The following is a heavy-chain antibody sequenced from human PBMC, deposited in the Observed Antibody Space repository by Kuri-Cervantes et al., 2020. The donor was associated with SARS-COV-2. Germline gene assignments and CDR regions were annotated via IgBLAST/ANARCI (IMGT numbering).Heavy chain of an antibody. D-gene: IGHD3-22*01. CDR2: INPISGGT. Sequence: ASVKVSCKASGYTFTDYYIHWVRQAPGQGLEWMGWINPISGGTKYAQKFQGRVTMTRDTSISTANMELSRLRSDDAAVYYCVRFRYYDSSRDALDIWGQGTMVTVSS. J-gene: IGHJ3*02. CDR1: GYTFTDYY. CDR3: VRFRYYDSSRDALDI. V-gene: IGHV1-2*02.